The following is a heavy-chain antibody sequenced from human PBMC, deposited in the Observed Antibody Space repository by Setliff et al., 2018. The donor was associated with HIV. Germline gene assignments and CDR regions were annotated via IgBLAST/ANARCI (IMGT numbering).Heavy chain of an antibody. Sequence: ASVKVSCKASGYTFTNYCIHWVRQAPGQGLEWLGTFNPSGGSTAYAQKFQGRVTMTRDTSTTTVYMDLSGLRSGDTAVYYCARDRTAGYNYDYGYWGQGTLVTVSS. CDR2: FNPSGGST. CDR1: GYTFTNYC. CDR3: ARDRTAGYNYDYGY. D-gene: IGHD3-16*01. V-gene: IGHV1-46*01. J-gene: IGHJ4*02.